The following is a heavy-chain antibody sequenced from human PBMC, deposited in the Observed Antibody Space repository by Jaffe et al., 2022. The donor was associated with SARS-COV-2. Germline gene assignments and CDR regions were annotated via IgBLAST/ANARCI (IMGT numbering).Heavy chain of an antibody. D-gene: IGHD3-22*01. J-gene: IGHJ4*01. CDR1: GFTFSNYW. CDR3: APGIVLTTTRAYLDY. V-gene: IGHV3-7*01. Sequence: EVQLVESGGGLVQPGGSLRLSCAASGFTFSNYWMTWVRQAPGKGLEWVASLNADGSVEHYVDSVKGRFTLFRDNNKNSLYLQMNSLRAEDTAVYYCAPGIVLTTTRAYLDYWGHGTLVTVSS. CDR2: LNADGSVE.